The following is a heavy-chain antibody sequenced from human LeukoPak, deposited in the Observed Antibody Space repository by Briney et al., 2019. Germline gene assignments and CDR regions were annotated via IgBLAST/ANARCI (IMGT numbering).Heavy chain of an antibody. CDR3: ARAKRAAAGYLDY. V-gene: IGHV3-74*01. D-gene: IGHD6-13*01. Sequence: GGSLRLSCAASGFTFSSYWMHWVRQAPGKGLVWVSRINSDGSSTSYADSVKGRFTISRDNAKNTLYLQMNSLRAEDTAVYYCARAKRAAAGYLDYWGQGTLVTVSS. J-gene: IGHJ4*02. CDR1: GFTFSSYW. CDR2: INSDGSST.